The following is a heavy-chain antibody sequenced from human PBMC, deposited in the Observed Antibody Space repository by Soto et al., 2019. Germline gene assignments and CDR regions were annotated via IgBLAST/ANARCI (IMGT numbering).Heavy chain of an antibody. CDR2: IYYSGST. J-gene: IGHJ4*02. CDR3: ARHLGGGYSEFDY. D-gene: IGHD3-22*01. CDR1: GGSISSYY. V-gene: IGHV4-59*01. Sequence: PSATLSLTCTVSGGSISSYYWSWIRQPPGKGLEWIGYIYYSGSTNYNPSLKSRVTISVDTSKNQFSLKLSSVTAADTAVYYCARHLGGGYSEFDYWGQGTLVTVSS.